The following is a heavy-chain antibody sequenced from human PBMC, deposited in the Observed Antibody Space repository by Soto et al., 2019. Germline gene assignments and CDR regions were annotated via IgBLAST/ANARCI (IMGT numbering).Heavy chain of an antibody. D-gene: IGHD2-21*02. Sequence: QVQLVQSGAEVKKPGSSVKVSCKASGGTFSSYAIRWVRQAPGQGLEWMGGIIPIFGTANYAQKFQGRVTITADESTSTAYMELSSLRSEDTAVYYCASSAHPFCGGDCYSHFDYWGQGTLVTVSS. CDR2: IIPIFGTA. CDR1: GGTFSSYA. CDR3: ASSAHPFCGGDCYSHFDY. V-gene: IGHV1-69*01. J-gene: IGHJ4*02.